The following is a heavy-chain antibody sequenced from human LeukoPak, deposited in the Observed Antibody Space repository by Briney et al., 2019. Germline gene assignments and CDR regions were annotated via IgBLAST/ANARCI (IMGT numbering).Heavy chain of an antibody. D-gene: IGHD4-17*01. CDR3: ARDPSGVTTNFDY. V-gene: IGHV1-46*01. Sequence: TSVKVSCKASGYTFTGYYMHWVRQAPGQGLEWMGIINPSGGSTSYAQKFQGRVTMTRDMSTSTVYMELSSLRSEDTAVYYCARDPSGVTTNFDYWGQGTLVTVSS. CDR1: GYTFTGYY. CDR2: INPSGGST. J-gene: IGHJ4*02.